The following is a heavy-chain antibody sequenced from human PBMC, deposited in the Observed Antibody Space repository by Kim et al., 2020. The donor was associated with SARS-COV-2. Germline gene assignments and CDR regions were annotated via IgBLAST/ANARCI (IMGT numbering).Heavy chain of an antibody. Sequence: NKYYADSVKGRFTISRDNSKNTLYLQMNSLRAEDTAVYYCARFYYYYGMDVWGQGTTVTVSS. CDR3: ARFYYYYGMDV. J-gene: IGHJ6*02. V-gene: IGHV3-33*01. CDR2: NK.